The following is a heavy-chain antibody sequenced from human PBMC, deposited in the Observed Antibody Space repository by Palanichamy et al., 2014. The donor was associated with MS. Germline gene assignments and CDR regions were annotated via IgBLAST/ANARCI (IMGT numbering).Heavy chain of an antibody. Sequence: QVQLRQSGPGLVKPSQTLSVTCALSGDSVSNNDVAWNWIRQSPARGLEWLGRTYYRSKWIFEYAASVRSRITIKPDPPRNQFSLQLSSAIPEDTAVYFCARGESRSLDYWGQGTLVTVAS. CDR2: TYYRSKWIF. J-gene: IGHJ4*02. D-gene: IGHD6-6*01. CDR1: GDSVSNNDVA. CDR3: ARGESRSLDY. V-gene: IGHV6-1*01.